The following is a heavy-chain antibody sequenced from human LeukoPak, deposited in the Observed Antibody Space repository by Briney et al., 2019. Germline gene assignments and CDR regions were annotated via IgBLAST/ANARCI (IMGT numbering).Heavy chain of an antibody. V-gene: IGHV4-61*01. CDR3: ASVGIVGATTYYYYYMDV. J-gene: IGHJ6*03. D-gene: IGHD1-26*01. Sequence: PSQTLSLTCTVSGGSISSGSYYWSWIRQPPGKGLEYIGYTHYSGATNYNPSLKSRVTISLDTSGNQFSLKLSSVTAADTAVYYCASVGIVGATTYYYYYMDVWGKGTTVTVSS. CDR1: GGSISSGSYY. CDR2: THYSGAT.